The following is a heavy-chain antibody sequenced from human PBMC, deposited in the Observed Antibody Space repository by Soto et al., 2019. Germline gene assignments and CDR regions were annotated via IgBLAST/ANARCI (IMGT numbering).Heavy chain of an antibody. CDR1: GGSTSSSSYY. CDR3: ASLGGGSSSWYVTDLDYYYYGMDV. D-gene: IGHD6-13*01. J-gene: IGHJ6*02. Sequence: SETLSLTCTVSGGSTSSSSYYWGWIRQPPGKGLEWIGSIYYSGSTYYNPSLKSRVTISVDTSKNQFSLKLSSVTAADTAVYYCASLGGGSSSWYVTDLDYYYYGMDVWGQGTTVTVSS. V-gene: IGHV4-39*01. CDR2: IYYSGST.